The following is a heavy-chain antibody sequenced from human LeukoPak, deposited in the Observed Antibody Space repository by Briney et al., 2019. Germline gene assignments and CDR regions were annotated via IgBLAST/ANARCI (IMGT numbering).Heavy chain of an antibody. CDR3: ARDKTVDDILTGYYIPGDY. CDR1: GYTFTGYY. CDR2: INPNSGGT. J-gene: IGHJ4*02. V-gene: IGHV1-2*02. Sequence: ASVKVSCKASGYTFTGYYMHWVRQAPGQGLEWMGWINPNSGGTNYAQKFQGRVTMTRDTSISTAYMELSRLRSDDTAVYYCARDKTVDDILTGYYIPGDYWGQGTLVTVSS. D-gene: IGHD3-9*01.